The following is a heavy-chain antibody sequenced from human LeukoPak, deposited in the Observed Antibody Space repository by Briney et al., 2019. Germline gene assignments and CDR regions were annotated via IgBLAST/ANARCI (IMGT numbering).Heavy chain of an antibody. J-gene: IGHJ6*02. CDR1: GGTFSSYA. CDR3: ARDRYYDSSGYYRDQYYYYGMDV. D-gene: IGHD3-22*01. Sequence: ASVKVSCTASGGTFSSYAISWVRQAPGQGLEWMGRIIPILGIANYAQKFQGRVTITADKSTSTAYMELSSLRSEDTAVYYCARDRYYDSSGYYRDQYYYYGMDVWGQGTTVTVSS. CDR2: IIPILGIA. V-gene: IGHV1-69*04.